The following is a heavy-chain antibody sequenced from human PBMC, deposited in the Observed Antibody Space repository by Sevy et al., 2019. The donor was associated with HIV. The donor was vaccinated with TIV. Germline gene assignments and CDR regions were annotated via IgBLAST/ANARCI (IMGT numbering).Heavy chain of an antibody. CDR2: INPNSGST. Sequence: ASVKVSCKASGYTFTGYYLHWVRQAHGQGLEWMGWINPNSGSTNYAQKFQGRVAMTRDTSIDTAYMDLSSLKSDDTAVYYCARDSGGYGSPINVWGNGTTVTVSS. J-gene: IGHJ6*04. CDR3: ARDSGGYGSPINV. CDR1: GYTFTGYY. V-gene: IGHV1-2*02. D-gene: IGHD5-12*01.